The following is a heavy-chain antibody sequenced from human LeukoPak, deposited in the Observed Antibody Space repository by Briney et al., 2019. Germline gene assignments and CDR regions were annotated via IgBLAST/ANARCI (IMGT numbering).Heavy chain of an antibody. CDR1: GFTFSSYW. CDR3: ARRIFGVATYYYYYYMDV. Sequence: PGGSLRLSCAASGFTFSSYWMSWVRQAPGKGLEWVANIKQDGSEKYYVDSVKGRFTISRDNAKNSLYLQMNSLRAEDTAVYYCARRIFGVATYYYYYYMDVWGKGTTVTVSS. CDR2: IKQDGSEK. J-gene: IGHJ6*03. V-gene: IGHV3-7*01. D-gene: IGHD3-3*01.